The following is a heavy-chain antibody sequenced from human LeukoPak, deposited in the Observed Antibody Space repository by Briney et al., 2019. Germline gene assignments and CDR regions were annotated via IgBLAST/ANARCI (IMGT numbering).Heavy chain of an antibody. J-gene: IGHJ4*02. D-gene: IGHD3-22*01. CDR1: GFPFSDFH. Sequence: GGSLRLSCVGAGFPFSDFHMSWIRQAPGKGLEGVSYITSGGGFKYYAGSVKGRFSISRDDSKNSVFLQMNSLRVEDPAVYYCARVRPGSSGSYYRTSWGQGTLVTVSS. CDR3: ARVRPGSSGSYYRTS. V-gene: IGHV3-11*04. CDR2: ITSGGGFK.